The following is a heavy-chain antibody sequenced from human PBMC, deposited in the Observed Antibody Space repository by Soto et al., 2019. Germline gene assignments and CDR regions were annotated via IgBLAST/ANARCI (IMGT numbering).Heavy chain of an antibody. CDR3: AKERTSSGSYYYYYYYGMDV. D-gene: IGHD3-10*01. Sequence: PGGSLRLSCAASGFTFSSYGIHWVRQAPGKGLEWVAVIWYDGSNKYYADSVKGRFTISRDNSKNTLYLQMNSLRAEDTAVYYCAKERTSSGSYYYYYYYGMDVWGQGTTVTVSS. V-gene: IGHV3-30*02. CDR2: IWYDGSNK. CDR1: GFTFSSYG. J-gene: IGHJ6*02.